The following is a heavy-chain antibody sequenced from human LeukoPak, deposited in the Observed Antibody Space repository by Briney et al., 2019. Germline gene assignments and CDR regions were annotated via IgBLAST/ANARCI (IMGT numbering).Heavy chain of an antibody. CDR2: ISGSGGST. CDR1: GFTFSSYA. Sequence: GGSLRLSCAASGFTFSSYAMSWVRQAPGKGLEWVSAISGSGGSTYYADSVKGRFTISRDNSKNTLYLQMTSLRAEDTAVYYCAKDTPSDPPLMFYDSSGYYPTWGQGTLVTVS. CDR3: AKDTPSDPPLMFYDSSGYYPT. D-gene: IGHD3-22*01. V-gene: IGHV3-23*01. J-gene: IGHJ4*02.